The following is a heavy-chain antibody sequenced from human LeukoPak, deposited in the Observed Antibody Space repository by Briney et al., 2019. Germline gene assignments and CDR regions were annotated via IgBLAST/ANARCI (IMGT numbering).Heavy chain of an antibody. CDR3: ARNNWNYEYFDY. CDR1: GYTFTGHY. Sequence: ASVKVSCKASGYTFTGHYMHWVRQAPGQGLEWMGWINPNSGGTNYAQKFQGRVTMTRDTSISTAYMELSRLRSDDTAVYYCARNNWNYEYFDYWGQGTLVTVSS. CDR2: INPNSGGT. V-gene: IGHV1-2*02. J-gene: IGHJ4*02. D-gene: IGHD1-7*01.